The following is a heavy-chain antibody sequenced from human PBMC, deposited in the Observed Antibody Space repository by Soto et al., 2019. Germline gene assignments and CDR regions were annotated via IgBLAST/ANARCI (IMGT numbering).Heavy chain of an antibody. J-gene: IGHJ5*02. D-gene: IGHD3-10*01. CDR2: ISGSGGST. Sequence: HPGGSLRLSCAASGFTFSSYAMSWVRQAPGKGLEWVSAISGSGGSTYYADSVKGRFTISRDNSKNTLYLQMNSLRAEDTAVYYCANSRPLLWFGELLGDPNSFDPWGQGT. CDR3: ANSRPLLWFGELLGDPNSFDP. CDR1: GFTFSSYA. V-gene: IGHV3-23*01.